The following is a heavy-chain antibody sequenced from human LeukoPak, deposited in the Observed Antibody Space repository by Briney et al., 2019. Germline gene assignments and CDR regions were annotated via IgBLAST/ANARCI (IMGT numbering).Heavy chain of an antibody. Sequence: PSETLSLTCTVSGGSISSYYWSWIRQPPGKGLEWIGYIYYSGSTNYNPSLKSRVTMSIDTSKNQFSLKLSFVTAADTAVYFCARDGSLGIDAFDIWGPGTMVTVSS. J-gene: IGHJ3*02. D-gene: IGHD2-2*03. CDR3: ARDGSLGIDAFDI. CDR1: GGSISSYY. CDR2: IYYSGST. V-gene: IGHV4-59*01.